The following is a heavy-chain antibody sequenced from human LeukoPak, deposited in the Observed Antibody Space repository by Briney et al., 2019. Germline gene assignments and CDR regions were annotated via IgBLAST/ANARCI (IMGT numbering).Heavy chain of an antibody. V-gene: IGHV4-39*01. CDR2: IYYSGST. J-gene: IGHJ4*02. CDR1: GGSISSSSYY. Sequence: SETLSLTRTVSGGSISSSSYYWGWIRQPPGKGLEWIGSIYYSGSTYYNPSLKSRVNITVDTSKNQFSLKLSSVTAADTAVYYCARPKYFDWFAFDYGGQGTQITVSA. D-gene: IGHD3-9*01. CDR3: ARPKYFDWFAFDY.